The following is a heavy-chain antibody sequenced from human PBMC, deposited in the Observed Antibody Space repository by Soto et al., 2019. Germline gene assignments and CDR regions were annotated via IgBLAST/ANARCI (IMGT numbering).Heavy chain of an antibody. J-gene: IGHJ6*04. CDR3: ARDEGRFLRNYVKCGIDV. V-gene: IGHV3-33*05. D-gene: IGHD3-3*01. CDR1: GFDFSDYG. Sequence: QVRLVESGGGVVQPGRSLRLSCAASGFDFSDYGMHWVRQAPGEGLEWVTVISYDGTAKYYKESVKGRFTTSRDNSKNRLYLHIDSLRVEDTAVYYCARDEGRFLRNYVKCGIDVCGVGTTVTVSS. CDR2: ISYDGTAK.